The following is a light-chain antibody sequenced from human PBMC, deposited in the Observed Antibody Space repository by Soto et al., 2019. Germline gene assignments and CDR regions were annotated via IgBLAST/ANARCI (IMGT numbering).Light chain of an antibody. J-gene: IGKJ4*01. CDR1: QGISSY. CDR2: AAS. V-gene: IGKV1-9*01. CDR3: QQLNSYPLT. Sequence: DIQLTQSPSFLSASAGDRVTITCRASQGISSYLAWYQQKPGKAPKLLIYAASTLQSGVPSRFSGSESGTEFTLTISSLQPEDFATYYCQQLNSYPLTFGGGTKVEIK.